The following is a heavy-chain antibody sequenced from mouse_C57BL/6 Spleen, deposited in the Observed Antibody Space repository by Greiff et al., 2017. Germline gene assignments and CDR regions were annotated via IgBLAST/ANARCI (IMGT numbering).Heavy chain of an antibody. D-gene: IGHD1-1*01. CDR3: SRAWCSSGFAY. Sequence: QVQLQQPGAELVRPGPSVKLSCKASGYTFTSYWMRWVKQRPGQGLEWIGVIDPSDSYTNYNQKFKGKATLTVDTSSSTAYMQLRSLTSEDSAVYCCSRAWCSSGFAYWGQATLVTVSA. CDR1: GYTFTSYW. V-gene: IGHV1-59*01. CDR2: IDPSDSYT. J-gene: IGHJ3*01.